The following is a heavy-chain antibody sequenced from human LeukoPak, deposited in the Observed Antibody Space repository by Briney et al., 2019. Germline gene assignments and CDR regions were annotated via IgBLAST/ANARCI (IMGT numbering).Heavy chain of an antibody. V-gene: IGHV3-30*01. CDR1: GFTFSGYG. CDR2: ISNGGNE. Sequence: GGSLRLSCAASGFTFSGYGMNWVRQAPGKGLEWLAGISNGGNEFYADSVKGRFTISRDTSKNMLYLQMISLGAGDTAVYYCARRTWDTRYCSGYSCFPPDYWGQGTLVTVSS. CDR3: ARRTWDTRYCSGYSCFPPDY. J-gene: IGHJ4*02. D-gene: IGHD2-15*01.